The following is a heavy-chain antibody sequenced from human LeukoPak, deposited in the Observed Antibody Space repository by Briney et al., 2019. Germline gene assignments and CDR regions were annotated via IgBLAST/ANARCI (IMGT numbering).Heavy chain of an antibody. Sequence: KSGGSLRLSCAASGFTFSSDSMNWVRQAPGKGREWVSSISSNRSDIYYADSVKGRFTISRDNAKNSLYLQMNSLRAEDTAVYYCAREDAYYYGSGSYPFDYWGQGTLVTVSS. CDR3: AREDAYYYGSGSYPFDY. V-gene: IGHV3-21*01. CDR1: GFTFSSDS. D-gene: IGHD3-10*01. CDR2: ISSNRSDI. J-gene: IGHJ4*02.